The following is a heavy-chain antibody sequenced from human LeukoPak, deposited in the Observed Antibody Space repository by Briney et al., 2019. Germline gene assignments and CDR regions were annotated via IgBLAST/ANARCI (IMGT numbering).Heavy chain of an antibody. CDR3: ARLDFSGSYYFDY. D-gene: IGHD1-26*01. CDR2: IYPGDSET. CDR1: GYSFSNYW. V-gene: IGHV5-51*01. Sequence: GESLKISCKGSGYSFSNYWIGWVRQMPGKGLEWVGIIYPGDSETRYSPSFEGQVTISADKSISTAYLQWSSLKASDTAMYYCARLDFSGSYYFDYWGQGTLVTVSS. J-gene: IGHJ4*02.